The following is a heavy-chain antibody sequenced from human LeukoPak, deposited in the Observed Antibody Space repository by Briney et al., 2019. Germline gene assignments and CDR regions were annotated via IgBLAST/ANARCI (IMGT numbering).Heavy chain of an antibody. CDR1: GFSFRTYS. CDR3: AKDSYSKGDY. J-gene: IGHJ4*02. D-gene: IGHD5-18*01. CDR2: ISTSSTYI. V-gene: IGHV3-21*01. Sequence: PGGSLRLSCAASGFSFRTYSMNWVRQAPGKGLEWVSSISTSSTYIYDADSVRGRFTISRDNAKNSLYLQMNSLRAEDTGVYYCAKDSYSKGDYWGQGVLVTVSS.